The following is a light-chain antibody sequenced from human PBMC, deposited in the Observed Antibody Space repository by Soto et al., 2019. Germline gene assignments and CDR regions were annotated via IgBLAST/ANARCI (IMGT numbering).Light chain of an antibody. Sequence: QSARTQPPSVSGSPGQSVAISCTGTSSDIGAYNRVSWYQQPPGTAPKLMLYDVNNLPSGVPDRFSGSKSGNTASRTISGLQVDDEADEYCSSFTCRHTYVFGTGTTLTVL. CDR1: SSDIGAYNR. J-gene: IGLJ1*01. CDR2: DVN. V-gene: IGLV2-18*02. CDR3: SSFTCRHTYV.